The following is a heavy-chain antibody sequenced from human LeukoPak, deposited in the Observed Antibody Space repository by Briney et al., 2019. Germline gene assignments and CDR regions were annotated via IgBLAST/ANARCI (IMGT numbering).Heavy chain of an antibody. CDR1: GFTFSSYA. D-gene: IGHD6-13*01. CDR2: ISYDGSNK. V-gene: IGHV3-30*04. J-gene: IGHJ4*02. Sequence: GRSLRLSCAASGFTFSSYAMHWVRQAPGKGLEWVAVISYDGSNKYYADSVKGRFTISRDNSKNTLYLQMNSLRAEDTAVYYCARDRQQLVPGGYFDYWGQGTLVTVSS. CDR3: ARDRQQLVPGGYFDY.